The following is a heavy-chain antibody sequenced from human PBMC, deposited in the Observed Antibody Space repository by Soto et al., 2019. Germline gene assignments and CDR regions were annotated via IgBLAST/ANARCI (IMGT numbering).Heavy chain of an antibody. CDR3: AKESVETSYSYYGMDV. D-gene: IGHD4-4*01. CDR2: VSFDSKNK. CDR1: GFSSDAYG. V-gene: IGHV3-30*18. J-gene: IGHJ6*02. Sequence: PGGSLRLSCAGSGFSSDAYGMHWVRQAPGKGLEWLTTVSFDSKNKYYIDSVEGRFTISRDNSKNMLFLQMNSLRHEDTAVYYCAKESVETSYSYYGMDVWGPGTTVTVSS.